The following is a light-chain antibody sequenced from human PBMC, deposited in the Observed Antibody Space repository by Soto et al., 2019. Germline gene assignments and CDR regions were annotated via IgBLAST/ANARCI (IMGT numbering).Light chain of an antibody. J-gene: IGLJ1*01. CDR2: EVR. Sequence: QSALTQPASVSGSPGQSITISCTGTSSDVGGYNHVSWYQQHPGKAPKLIIFEVRNRPSGVSDRFSASKSGNTASLTISGLQTDDEAVYYCSSYASSSSYAFGTGTNSPS. V-gene: IGLV2-14*01. CDR3: SSYASSSSYA. CDR1: SSDVGGYNH.